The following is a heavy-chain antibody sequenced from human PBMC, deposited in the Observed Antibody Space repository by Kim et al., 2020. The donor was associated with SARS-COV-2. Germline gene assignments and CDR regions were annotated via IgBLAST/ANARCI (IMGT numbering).Heavy chain of an antibody. V-gene: IGHV3-11*06. Sequence: YANSVKCVFTISRDNAKNSLYLQMNSLRAEDTAVYYCARSLYGDYGDYWGQGTLVTVSS. J-gene: IGHJ4*02. D-gene: IGHD4-17*01. CDR3: ARSLYGDYGDY.